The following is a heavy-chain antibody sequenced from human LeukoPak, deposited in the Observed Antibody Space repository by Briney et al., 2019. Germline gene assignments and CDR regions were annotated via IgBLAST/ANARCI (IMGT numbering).Heavy chain of an antibody. CDR3: ARGPVFLTGSLDY. D-gene: IGHD3-9*01. Sequence: GGSLRLSCAASGFTFSSYWMSWVRQAPGKGLEWVANIKQDGSEKYYVDSVKGRFTISRDNAKNSLYLQMNSLRAEDTAVYYCARGPVFLTGSLDYWGQGTLVTVSS. J-gene: IGHJ4*02. CDR1: GFTFSSYW. V-gene: IGHV3-7*01. CDR2: IKQDGSEK.